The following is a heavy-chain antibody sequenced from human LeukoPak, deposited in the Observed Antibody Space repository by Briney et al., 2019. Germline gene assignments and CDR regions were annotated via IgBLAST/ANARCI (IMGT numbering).Heavy chain of an antibody. V-gene: IGHV1-46*01. CDR1: GYTFTSYY. CDR2: INPSGGST. D-gene: IGHD6-19*01. Sequence: GVSVKVSCKASGYTFTSYYMYWVRQAPGQGLEWMGIINPSGGSTSYAQKFQGRVTMTRDTSTSTVYMELSSLRSEDTAVYYCAREGSSGWDYWGQGTLVTVSS. CDR3: AREGSSGWDY. J-gene: IGHJ4*02.